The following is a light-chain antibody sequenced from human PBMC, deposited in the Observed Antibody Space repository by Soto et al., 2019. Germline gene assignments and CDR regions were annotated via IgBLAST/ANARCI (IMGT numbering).Light chain of an antibody. CDR3: NSYRISSLPYYV. J-gene: IGLJ1*01. V-gene: IGLV2-14*03. CDR1: INDVGGYNY. Sequence: QSALTQPASVSGSPGQSISITCTGTINDVGGYNYVSWYQQHPGKAPNLIIYDVAYRPSGVSNRFSGSKSGNTASLTISGLQAEDEADYYCNSYRISSLPYYVFGPGTKVTVL. CDR2: DVA.